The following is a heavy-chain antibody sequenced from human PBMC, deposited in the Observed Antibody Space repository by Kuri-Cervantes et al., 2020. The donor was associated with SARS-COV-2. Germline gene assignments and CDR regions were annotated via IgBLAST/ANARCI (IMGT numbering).Heavy chain of an antibody. J-gene: IGHJ6*02. CDR1: GGPISSSSYY. CDR3: ARGRDYYGSGSYNYYYYGMDV. CDR2: IYYSGST. V-gene: IGHV4-61*05. D-gene: IGHD3-10*01. Sequence: GSLRLSCTVSGGPISSSSYYWGWIRQPPGKGLEWIGYIYYSGSTNYNPSLKSRVTISVDTSKNQFSLKLSSVTAADTAVYYCARGRDYYGSGSYNYYYYGMDVWGQGTTVTVSS.